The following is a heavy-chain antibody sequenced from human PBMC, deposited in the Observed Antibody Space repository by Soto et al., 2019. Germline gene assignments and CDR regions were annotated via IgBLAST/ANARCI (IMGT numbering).Heavy chain of an antibody. CDR2: IYPGDSDT. CDR3: AASILYYDMDA. J-gene: IGHJ6*02. V-gene: IGHV5-51*01. Sequence: PGVSLKISCKGSGDTFTNYWIGWVRQMPGKGPEWMGIIYPGDSDTKYNPSFQGQVTISADKSITTTYLQWSSLKASDTAIYYCAASILYYDMDARGQANTVTVSS. CDR1: GDTFTNYW.